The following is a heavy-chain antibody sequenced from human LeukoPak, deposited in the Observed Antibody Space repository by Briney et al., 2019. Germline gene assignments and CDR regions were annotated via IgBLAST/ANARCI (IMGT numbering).Heavy chain of an antibody. CDR1: GFTFSSYG. J-gene: IGHJ6*02. CDR2: IWYDGSNK. CDR3: ARGKRIVATIWENYYYYGMDV. D-gene: IGHD5-12*01. Sequence: GRSLRLSCAASGFTFSSYGMHWVRQAPGKGLEWVAVIWYDGSNKYYADSVKGRFTISRDNSKNTLYLQMNSLRAEDTAVYYCARGKRIVATIWENYYYYGMDVWGQGTTVTVSS. V-gene: IGHV3-33*01.